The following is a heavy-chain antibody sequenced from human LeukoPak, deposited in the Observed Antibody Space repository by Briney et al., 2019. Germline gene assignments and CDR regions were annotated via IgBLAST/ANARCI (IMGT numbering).Heavy chain of an antibody. CDR1: GGSIRSYY. V-gene: IGHV4-59*01. J-gene: IGHJ4*02. CDR2: IYFSGST. Sequence: PSETLSLTCTVSGGSIRSYYWSWIRQPPGKGLEWIGYIYFSGSTSYNPSLKSRVTISVDRSKNQFSLKLSSVAAADTAVYYCARSCDTNFDYWGQGTLVTVSS. CDR3: ARSCDTNFDY.